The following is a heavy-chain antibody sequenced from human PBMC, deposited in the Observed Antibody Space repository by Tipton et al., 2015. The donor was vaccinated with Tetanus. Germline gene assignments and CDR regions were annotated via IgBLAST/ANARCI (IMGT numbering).Heavy chain of an antibody. V-gene: IGHV4-4*07. Sequence: TLSLTCTVSGGSISNYYWSWIRQSAGKGLEWIGRIYSSGSSNLNPSLRSRVTMSVDTSKNQFSLKLSSVTAADTAVYYCARDRGRSIGDYFDYWGPGTLVTVSS. CDR2: IYSSGSS. CDR3: ARDRGRSIGDYFDY. J-gene: IGHJ4*02. CDR1: GGSISNYY. D-gene: IGHD6-6*01.